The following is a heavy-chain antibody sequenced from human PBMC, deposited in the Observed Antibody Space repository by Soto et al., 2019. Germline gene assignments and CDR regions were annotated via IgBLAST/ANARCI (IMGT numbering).Heavy chain of an antibody. CDR2: IKSDGSIT. CDR3: TRDPGRNWFDP. V-gene: IGHV3-74*01. J-gene: IGHJ5*02. Sequence: EVQLVESGGGLVQPGGSLRLSCAASGSTISHYWMHWVRQAPGKGLVWVSRIKSDGSITNYADSVKGRFTISRDNAKNMLYLQMNSLRAEDTAVYYCTRDPGRNWFDPWGQGTLVTVSS. CDR1: GSTISHYW. D-gene: IGHD1-26*01.